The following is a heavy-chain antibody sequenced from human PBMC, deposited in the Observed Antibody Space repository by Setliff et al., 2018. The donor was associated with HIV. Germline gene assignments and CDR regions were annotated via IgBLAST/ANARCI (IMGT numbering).Heavy chain of an antibody. Sequence: PSETLSLTCTVSGDSISSGGYYWSWIRQLPGKGLEWIGYIYYSGATYYNPSLKNRVTISLDTSKSQFSLKLTSVTAADTALYYCASGRGAKGGCDYFGSWGQGTLVTVSS. CDR1: GDSISSGGYY. D-gene: IGHD6-19*01. V-gene: IGHV4-31*03. J-gene: IGHJ4*02. CDR2: IYYSGAT. CDR3: ASGRGAKGGCDYFGS.